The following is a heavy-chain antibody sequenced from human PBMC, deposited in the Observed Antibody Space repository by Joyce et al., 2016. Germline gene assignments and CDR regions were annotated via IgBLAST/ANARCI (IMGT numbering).Heavy chain of an antibody. CDR3: ARSQWLAPLMY. D-gene: IGHD6-19*01. J-gene: IGHJ4*02. Sequence: QVQLRQWGAGLLKPLETLSLTCAVSGGPFRGFFWTWVRQPPGKALEWIGDITTSGATNYNPSLRSRVAISVDTSNNQFSLTLTSLSAADMAVYYCARSQWLAPLMYWGQGTLVTVSP. CDR1: GGPFRGFF. CDR2: ITTSGAT. V-gene: IGHV4-34*02.